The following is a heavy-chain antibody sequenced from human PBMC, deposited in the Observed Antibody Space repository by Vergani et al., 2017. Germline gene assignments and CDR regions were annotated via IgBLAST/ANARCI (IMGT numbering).Heavy chain of an antibody. CDR2: ISGSGGST. V-gene: IGHV3-23*04. J-gene: IGHJ4*02. CDR1: GFTFSSYA. D-gene: IGHD2-21*01. CDR3: AKVEGMGVAYFDY. Sequence: VQLVESGGGVVQPGRSLRLSCAASGFTFSSYAMSWVRQAPGKGLEWVSAISGSGGSTYYADSVKGRFTISRDNSKNTLYLQMNSLRAEDTAVYYCAKVEGMGVAYFDYWGQGTLVTVSS.